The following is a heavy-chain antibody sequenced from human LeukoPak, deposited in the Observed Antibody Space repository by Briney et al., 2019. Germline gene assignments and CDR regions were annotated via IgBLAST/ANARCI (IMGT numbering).Heavy chain of an antibody. V-gene: IGHV3-74*01. Sequence: GGSLRLSCAPSGFTFSTHAMSWVRQAPGKGLVWVSRINSDGSSTSYADSVKGRFTISRDNAKNTLYLQMNSLRAEDTAVYYCARVNYYDILTGYYPGMDVWGQGTTVTVSS. CDR2: INSDGSST. D-gene: IGHD3-9*01. J-gene: IGHJ6*02. CDR3: ARVNYYDILTGYYPGMDV. CDR1: GFTFSTHA.